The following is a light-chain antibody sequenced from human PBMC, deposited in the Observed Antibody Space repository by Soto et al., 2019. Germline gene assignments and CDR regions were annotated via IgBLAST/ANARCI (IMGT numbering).Light chain of an antibody. Sequence: QSVLTQPPSASGTPGQRVTISCSGGYSNIGSKTVNWYQHLPGTAPKPLIYTESQRPSGVPDRFSGSKSGTSASLAIAGLQADDEADYYCQSYDPTLRTSLFGGGTQLTVL. V-gene: IGLV1-44*01. CDR1: YSNIGSKT. CDR2: TES. CDR3: QSYDPTLRTSL. J-gene: IGLJ7*01.